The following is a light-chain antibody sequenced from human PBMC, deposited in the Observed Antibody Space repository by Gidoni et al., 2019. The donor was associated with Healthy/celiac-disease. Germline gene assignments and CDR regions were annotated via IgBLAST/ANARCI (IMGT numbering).Light chain of an antibody. V-gene: IGKV1-33*01. J-gene: IGKJ2*01. CDR1: QDISNY. CDR3: QQYDNLPRT. CDR2: DAS. Sequence: IQMPQSPSSLSASVGDRVTITCQASQDISNYLNWYQQKPGKAPKLLIYDASNLETGVPSRFSGSGSGTDFTFTISSLQPEEIATYYCQQYDNLPRTFGQGTKLEIK.